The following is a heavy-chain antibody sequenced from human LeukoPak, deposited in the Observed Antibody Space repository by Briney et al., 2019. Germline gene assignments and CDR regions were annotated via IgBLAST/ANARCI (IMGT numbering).Heavy chain of an antibody. V-gene: IGHV3-7*01. CDR1: GFTFSSYY. Sequence: PGRSLRPSFAASGFTFSSYYISWARKAQAKGLEGVANLKQDEKEKYYVDSVNGRFTISRDNAKNSLFLQMNTLRDEDTAVYYCARDLFPLVTNFGVLSYFDYWGQGTLVTVSS. CDR3: ARDLFPLVTNFGVLSYFDY. J-gene: IGHJ4*02. CDR2: LKQDEKEK. D-gene: IGHD3-3*01.